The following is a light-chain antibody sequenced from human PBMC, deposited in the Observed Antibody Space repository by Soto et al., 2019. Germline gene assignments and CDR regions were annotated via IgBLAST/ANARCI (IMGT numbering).Light chain of an antibody. CDR3: QTWGTGYWV. CDR2: LNSDGSH. Sequence: QSVLTQSPSASASLGASVKLTCTLSRGHSSYAIAWHQQQPEKGPRYLMKLNSDGSHSKGDGIPDRFSGSSSGAECYLTISSLQSEDEADYYCQTWGTGYWVFGGGTKLTVL. CDR1: RGHSSYA. V-gene: IGLV4-69*01. J-gene: IGLJ3*02.